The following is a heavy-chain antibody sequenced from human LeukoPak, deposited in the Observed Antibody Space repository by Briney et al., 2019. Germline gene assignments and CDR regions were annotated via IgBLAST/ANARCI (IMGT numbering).Heavy chain of an antibody. CDR3: VRHNYGYDY. D-gene: IGHD5-18*01. CDR2: ISSNNSTI. CDR1: EFTFSSYS. J-gene: IGHJ4*02. V-gene: IGHV3-48*04. Sequence: PGGSLRLSCAASEFTFSSYSMNWVRQAPGKGLEWVSYISSNNSTIYYADSVKGRFTISRDNAENTLSLQMNSLRAEDTAVYYCVRHNYGYDYWGQGTPVTVSS.